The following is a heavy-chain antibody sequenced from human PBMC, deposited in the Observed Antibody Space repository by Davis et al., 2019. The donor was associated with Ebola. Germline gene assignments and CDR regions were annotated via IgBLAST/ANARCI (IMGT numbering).Heavy chain of an antibody. Sequence: GESLKISCAASGFTFSSYWMHWVRQAPGKGLEWVSTIGGIGETTYFPDSVKGRFTMSRDNSKNTLDLLMNNLRVDDTAVYYCAKGWWQQEYWGQGTLVTVSS. D-gene: IGHD2-15*01. V-gene: IGHV3-23*01. J-gene: IGHJ4*02. CDR1: GFTFSSYW. CDR2: IGGIGETT. CDR3: AKGWWQQEY.